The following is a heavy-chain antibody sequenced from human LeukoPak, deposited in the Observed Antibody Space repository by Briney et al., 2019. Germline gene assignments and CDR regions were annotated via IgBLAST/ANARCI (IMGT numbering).Heavy chain of an antibody. Sequence: SETLSLTCAVYGGSFSGYYWGWIRQPPGKGLEWIGSIYYSGSTYYNPSLKSRVTISVDTSKNQFSLKLSSVTAADTAVYYCARNSMTTTAFDIWGQGTMVTVSS. V-gene: IGHV4-39*01. CDR3: ARNSMTTTAFDI. CDR1: GGSFSGYY. CDR2: IYYSGST. D-gene: IGHD1-1*01. J-gene: IGHJ3*02.